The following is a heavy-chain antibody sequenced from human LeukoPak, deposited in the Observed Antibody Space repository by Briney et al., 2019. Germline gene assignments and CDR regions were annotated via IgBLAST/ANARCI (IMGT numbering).Heavy chain of an antibody. V-gene: IGHV3-11*01. CDR2: ISGSGDRI. CDR3: ARDYAWDSYGLVLDS. CDR1: GFTFNDYY. D-gene: IGHD3-16*02. J-gene: IGHJ4*02. Sequence: GGSLGLSCAASGFTFNDYYMSWIRQAPGEGLEWISYISGSGDRIYYADSVKGRFTISRDNAKNSLYLQLNSLRAEDTAVYYCARDYAWDSYGLVLDSWGQGALVTVSS.